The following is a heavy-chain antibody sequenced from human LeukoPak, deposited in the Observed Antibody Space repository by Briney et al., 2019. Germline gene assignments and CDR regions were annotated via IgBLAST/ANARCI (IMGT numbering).Heavy chain of an antibody. CDR2: ISTSSNYI. CDR1: GFTFSSYT. Sequence: PGGSLRLSCAASGFTFSSYTMNWVRQAPGKGLEWVSSISTSSNYIYYLDSVKGRFTISRDNAKNSVYLQMNSLRAEDTAVYYCAREGAGSNYVWDAFSVWGQGTMVTVSS. V-gene: IGHV3-21*01. D-gene: IGHD3-10*01. CDR3: AREGAGSNYVWDAFSV. J-gene: IGHJ3*01.